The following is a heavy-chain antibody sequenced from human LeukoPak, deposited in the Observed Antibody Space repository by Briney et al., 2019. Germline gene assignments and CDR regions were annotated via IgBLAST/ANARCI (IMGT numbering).Heavy chain of an antibody. Sequence: SETLSLTCAVSGYSISSGYYWGWIRQPRGKGLEWIGSIYHSGSTYYNPSLKSRVTISVDTSKNQFSLKLSSVTAADTAVYYCARVDSGSLVTTSYYFDYWGQGTLVTVSS. J-gene: IGHJ4*02. CDR2: IYHSGST. CDR1: GYSISSGYY. D-gene: IGHD4-17*01. CDR3: ARVDSGSLVTTSYYFDY. V-gene: IGHV4-38-2*01.